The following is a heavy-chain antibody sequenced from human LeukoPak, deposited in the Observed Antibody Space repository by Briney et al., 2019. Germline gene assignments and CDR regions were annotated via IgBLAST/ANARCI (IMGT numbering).Heavy chain of an antibody. CDR2: INPNSGGT. Sequence: ASVNVSCKASGGTFSSYAISWVRQAPGQGLEWMGWINPNSGGTNYAQKFQGWVTMTRDTSISTAYMELSRLRSDDTAVYYCARGPRRYSSGWYYYYGMDVWGQGTTVTVSS. V-gene: IGHV1-2*04. J-gene: IGHJ6*02. CDR1: GGTFSSYA. CDR3: ARGPRRYSSGWYYYYGMDV. D-gene: IGHD6-19*01.